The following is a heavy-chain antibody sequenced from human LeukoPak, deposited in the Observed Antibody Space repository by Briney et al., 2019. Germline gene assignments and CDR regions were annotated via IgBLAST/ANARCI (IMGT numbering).Heavy chain of an antibody. CDR2: IYTSGST. D-gene: IGHD3-16*02. CDR1: GGSISSSY. Sequence: SETLSLTCTVSGGSISSSYWSWTQQPAGKGLEWIGRIYTSGSTDYNPSLKSRVTMSVDTSKNQFSLKLASVTAADTAVYYCARGPNSPSFSLVGGSDIWGQGTMVTVSS. CDR3: ARGPNSPSFSLVGGSDI. V-gene: IGHV4-4*07. J-gene: IGHJ3*02.